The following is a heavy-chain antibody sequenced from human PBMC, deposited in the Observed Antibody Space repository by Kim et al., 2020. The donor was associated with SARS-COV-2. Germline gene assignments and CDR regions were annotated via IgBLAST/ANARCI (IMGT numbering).Heavy chain of an antibody. V-gene: IGHV4-34*01. J-gene: IGHJ4*02. CDR1: GGSFSGYY. D-gene: IGHD2-2*01. CDR3: ARKEEHSTPNY. CDR2: INHSGST. Sequence: SETLSLTCAVYGGSFSGYYWNWIRQPPGKGLEWIGEINHSGSTTYNPSLKSRVTISVDTSKNQFSLKLTSVTAADTAVYYCARKEEHSTPNYWGQGTRVTVSS.